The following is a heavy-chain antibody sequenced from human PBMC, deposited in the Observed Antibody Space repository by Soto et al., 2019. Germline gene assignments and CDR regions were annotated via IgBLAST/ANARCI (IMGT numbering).Heavy chain of an antibody. CDR2: IIPIFGTA. CDR3: ARGRLVGLTDYYYYYGMDV. CDR1: GGTFSSYA. V-gene: IGHV1-69*13. D-gene: IGHD3-22*01. J-gene: IGHJ6*02. Sequence: SVKVSCKASGGTFSSYAISWVRQAPGQGREWMGGIIPIFGTANYAQKFQGRVTITADESTSTAYMELSSLRSEDTAVYYCARGRLVGLTDYYYYYGMDVWGQGTTVTVSS.